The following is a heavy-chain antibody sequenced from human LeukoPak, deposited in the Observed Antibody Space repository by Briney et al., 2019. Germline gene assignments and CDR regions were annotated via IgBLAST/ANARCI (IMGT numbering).Heavy chain of an antibody. J-gene: IGHJ4*02. CDR3: AGGALDY. Sequence: PVRSLTLSCAASGFTFSHYWMSWVRQAPGKGLEWMAIINQDATEKHYADSVKGRFTISRDNTKYSLYLQMNSLRAEDTAVYYCAGGALDYWGQGTLVAVSS. CDR1: GFTFSHYW. V-gene: IGHV3-7*04. CDR2: INQDATEK.